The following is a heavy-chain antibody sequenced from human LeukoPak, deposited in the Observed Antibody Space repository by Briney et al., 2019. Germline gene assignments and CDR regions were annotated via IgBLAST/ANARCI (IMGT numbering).Heavy chain of an antibody. Sequence: PSETLSLTCAVYGGSFSGYYWSWIRQPPGKGLEWIGEINHSGSTNYNPSLKSRATISVDTSKNQFSLKLSSVTAADTAVYYCAGVVATPDAFDIWGQGTMVTVSS. J-gene: IGHJ3*02. CDR2: INHSGST. CDR1: GGSFSGYY. CDR3: AGVVATPDAFDI. D-gene: IGHD2-15*01. V-gene: IGHV4-34*01.